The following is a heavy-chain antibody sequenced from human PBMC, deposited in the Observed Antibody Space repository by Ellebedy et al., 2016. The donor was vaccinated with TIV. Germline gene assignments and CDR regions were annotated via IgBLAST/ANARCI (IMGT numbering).Heavy chain of an antibody. Sequence: GESLKISXEATGFPFSDYAMTWVRQAPGTGLEWVSSISGNAAATFYTDTVKGRFTISRDNAKNTLYLQISSLTVEDTAVYYCVRGGPIDYWGQGTLVTVSS. CDR3: VRGGPIDY. J-gene: IGHJ4*02. V-gene: IGHV3-23*01. CDR2: ISGNAAAT. CDR1: GFPFSDYA. D-gene: IGHD3-16*01.